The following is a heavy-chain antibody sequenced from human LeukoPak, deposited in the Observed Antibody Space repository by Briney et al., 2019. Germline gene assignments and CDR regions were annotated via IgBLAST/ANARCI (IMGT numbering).Heavy chain of an antibody. D-gene: IGHD3-3*01. J-gene: IGHJ5*02. CDR1: GFTFSDYY. Sequence: GGSLRLSCAAFGFTFSDYYMSWIRQAPGKGLEWVSYISSSSSTIYYADSVKGRFTISRDNAKNSLYLQMNSLRDEDTAVYYCARDRPYDFWSGYSSPPGAGLSDPWGQGTLVTVSS. V-gene: IGHV3-11*04. CDR3: ARDRPYDFWSGYSSPPGAGLSDP. CDR2: ISSSSSTI.